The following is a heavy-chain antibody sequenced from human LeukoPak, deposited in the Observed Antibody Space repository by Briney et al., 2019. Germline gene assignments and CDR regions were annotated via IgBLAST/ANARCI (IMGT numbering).Heavy chain of an antibody. D-gene: IGHD2-15*01. Sequence: PGGSLRLSCVVSGLTFSSYSMSWVRQAPGKGLEWVSAITTSGGYYADSVKGRFTISRDTSKNTLYLQMNSLRAEDTAVYYCAKYCSGGSCYSGLYWGQGTLVTVSS. CDR1: GLTFSSYS. CDR2: ITTSGG. J-gene: IGHJ4*02. CDR3: AKYCSGGSCYSGLY. V-gene: IGHV3-23*01.